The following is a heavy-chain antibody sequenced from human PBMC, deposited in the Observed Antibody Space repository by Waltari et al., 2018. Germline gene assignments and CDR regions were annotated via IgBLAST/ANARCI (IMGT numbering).Heavy chain of an antibody. D-gene: IGHD3-16*02. CDR2: IYHSGST. J-gene: IGHJ3*02. CDR3: ANQGVIVNGEAFDI. CDR1: SSGYY. Sequence: SSGYYWGWIRQPPGKGLEWIGSIYHSGSTYYNPSLKSRVTISVDTSKNQFSLKLSSVTAADTAVYYCANQGVIVNGEAFDIWGQGTMVTVSS. V-gene: IGHV4-38-2*01.